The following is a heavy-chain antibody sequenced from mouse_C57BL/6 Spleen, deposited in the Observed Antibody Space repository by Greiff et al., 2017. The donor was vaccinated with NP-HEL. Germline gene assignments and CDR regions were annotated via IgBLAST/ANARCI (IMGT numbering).Heavy chain of an antibody. CDR1: GYTFTSYW. V-gene: IGHV1-64*01. CDR3: ARLTTVYFDY. Sequence: QVQLKQPGAELVKPGASVKLSCKASGYTFTSYWMHWVKQRPGQGLEWIGMIHPNSGSTNYNEKFKSKATLTVDKSSSTAYMQLSSLTSEDSAVYYCARLTTVYFDYWGQGTTLTVSS. CDR2: IHPNSGST. J-gene: IGHJ2*01. D-gene: IGHD1-1*01.